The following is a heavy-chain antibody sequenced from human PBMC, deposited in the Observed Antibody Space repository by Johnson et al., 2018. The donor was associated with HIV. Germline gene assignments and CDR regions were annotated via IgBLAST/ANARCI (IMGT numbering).Heavy chain of an antibody. CDR2: IYSGGST. CDR3: LFGGYSYGLAVDI. CDR1: GFTFSSYW. D-gene: IGHD5-18*01. J-gene: IGHJ3*02. Sequence: MLLVESGGGLVQPGGSLRLSCAASGFTFSSYWMSWVLQAPGKGLEWVSVIYSGGSTYYADSVKGRFTISRDNSKNTLYLQMNSLRAEDTAVYYCLFGGYSYGLAVDIWGQGTMVTVSS. V-gene: IGHV3-66*01.